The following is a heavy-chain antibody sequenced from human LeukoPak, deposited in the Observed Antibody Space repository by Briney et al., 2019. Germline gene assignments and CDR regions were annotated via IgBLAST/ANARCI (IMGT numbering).Heavy chain of an antibody. Sequence: SETLSLTCTVSGGSINSYYWSWIRQPPGKGLEWIGYIYYSGSTNYNPSLKSRVTISVDTSKNQFSLKLSSVTAADTEVYYCGRNGYYSVDNWGQGTLVTVSS. CDR3: GRNGYYSVDN. D-gene: IGHD3-3*01. V-gene: IGHV4-59*12. J-gene: IGHJ4*02. CDR2: IYYSGST. CDR1: GGSINSYY.